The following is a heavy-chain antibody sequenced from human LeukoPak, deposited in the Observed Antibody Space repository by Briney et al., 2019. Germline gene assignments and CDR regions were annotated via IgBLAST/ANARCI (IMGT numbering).Heavy chain of an antibody. J-gene: IGHJ4*02. V-gene: IGHV2-5*08. CDR2: IYWDDDK. D-gene: IGHD3-10*01. CDR3: AHRYGSGTYYNDY. CDR1: GDSISSYY. Sequence: TLSLTCTVSGDSISSYYWSWIRQPPGKALEWLALIYWDDDKRYSPSLKSRLTITKDTSKNQVVLTMTNMDPVDTATYYCAHRYGSGTYYNDYWGQGTLVTVSS.